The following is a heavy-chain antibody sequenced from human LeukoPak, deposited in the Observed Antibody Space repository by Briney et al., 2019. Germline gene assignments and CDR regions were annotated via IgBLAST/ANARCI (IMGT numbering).Heavy chain of an antibody. V-gene: IGHV3-23*01. Sequence: GGSLRLSCAASGFTFSTYAMSWVRQAPGKGLEWVSTIGGSGGCTYYADSVKGRFTISRDNSKNTLYLQMNSLRAEDTAVYYCAKAYSSGWYYFDYWGQGTLVTVSS. CDR1: GFTFSTYA. CDR3: AKAYSSGWYYFDY. D-gene: IGHD6-19*01. CDR2: IGGSGGCT. J-gene: IGHJ4*02.